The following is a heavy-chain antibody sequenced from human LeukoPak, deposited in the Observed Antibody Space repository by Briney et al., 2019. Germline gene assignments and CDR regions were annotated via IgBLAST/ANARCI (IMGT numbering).Heavy chain of an antibody. Sequence: SVTVSSKASARTFSSYAISCVRHAVGRGLEWMGGILPIVGQTNYAQKFQGRVTITADKSTSTAYMELSSLRSEATAVYYCARADIVVVPAAIVISWFDPWGQGTLVTVSS. CDR1: ARTFSSYA. CDR2: ILPIVGQT. CDR3: ARADIVVVPAAIVISWFDP. V-gene: IGHV1-69*06. D-gene: IGHD2-2*01. J-gene: IGHJ5*02.